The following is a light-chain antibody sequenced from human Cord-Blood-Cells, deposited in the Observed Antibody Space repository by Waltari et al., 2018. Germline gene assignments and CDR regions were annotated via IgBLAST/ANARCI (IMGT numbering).Light chain of an antibody. CDR2: DAC. CDR3: QQYNSYSPET. J-gene: IGKJ1*01. CDR1: QSISSW. V-gene: IGKV1-5*01. Sequence: DIQMTQSPSTLSASVGDRVTITCRASQSISSWLAWYQQKPGKAPKLLIYDACRLESGVPSRFSGSGSGTEFTLTISSLQPDDFATYYCQQYNSYSPETFGQGPKVEIK.